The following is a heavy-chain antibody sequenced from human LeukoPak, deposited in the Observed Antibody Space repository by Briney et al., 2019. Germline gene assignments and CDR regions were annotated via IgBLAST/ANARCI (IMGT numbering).Heavy chain of an antibody. CDR3: AMLDYGDLISFDF. D-gene: IGHD4-17*01. CDR2: VSYDGIKK. V-gene: IGHV3-30-3*01. J-gene: IGHJ4*02. Sequence: GGSLRLSCAASGFTFSNYRMHWLRQTPGKGLEGVAVVSYDGIKKDYADSVKGRFTISRDNSKNTLYLQMNSLRGEDTAVYYCAMLDYGDLISFDFWGQGTLVTVSS. CDR1: GFTFSNYR.